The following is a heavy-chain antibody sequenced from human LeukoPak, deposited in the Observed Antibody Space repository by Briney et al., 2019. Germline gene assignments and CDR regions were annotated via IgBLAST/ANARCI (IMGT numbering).Heavy chain of an antibody. CDR2: INHSGST. D-gene: IGHD6-19*01. V-gene: IGHV4-34*01. Sequence: SSETLSLTCAVYGGSFSGYYWSWIRQPPGKGLEWIGEINHSGSTNYNPSLKSRVTISVDTSKNQFSLKLSSVTAADTAVYYCARSSGRYVGDAFKIWGQGTMVTVSS. CDR3: ARSSGRYVGDAFKI. J-gene: IGHJ3*02. CDR1: GGSFSGYY.